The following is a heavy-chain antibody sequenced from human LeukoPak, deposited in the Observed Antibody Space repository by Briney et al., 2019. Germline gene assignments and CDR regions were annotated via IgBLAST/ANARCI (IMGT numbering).Heavy chain of an antibody. CDR3: ARESYRQQLDTLNWFDP. J-gene: IGHJ5*02. CDR1: GYTFTSYA. V-gene: IGHV1-3*01. CDR2: INAGNGNT. D-gene: IGHD6-6*01. Sequence: ASVKVSCKASGYTFTSYAMHWVRQAPGQRLEWMGWINAGNGNTKYSQKFQGRVTITRDTSASTAYMELSSLRSEDTAVYYCARESYRQQLDTLNWFDPWGQGTLVTVSS.